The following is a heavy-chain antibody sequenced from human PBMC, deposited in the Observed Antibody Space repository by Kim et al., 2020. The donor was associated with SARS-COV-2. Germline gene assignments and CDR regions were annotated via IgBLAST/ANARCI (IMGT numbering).Heavy chain of an antibody. CDR1: GGSISSSSYY. J-gene: IGHJ3*02. D-gene: IGHD1-26*01. V-gene: IGHV4-39*01. CDR3: ARPLRSRTTLGAFDI. CDR2: IYYSGST. Sequence: SETLSLTCTVSGGSISSSSYYWGWIRQPPGKGLEWIGSIYYSGSTYYNPSLKSRVTISVDTSKNQFSLKLSSVTAADTAVYYCARPLRSRTTLGAFDIWGQGTMVTVSS.